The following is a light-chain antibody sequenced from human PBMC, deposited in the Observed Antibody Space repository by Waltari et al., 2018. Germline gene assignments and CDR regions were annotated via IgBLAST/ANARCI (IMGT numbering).Light chain of an antibody. J-gene: IGLJ3*02. CDR2: EDT. V-gene: IGLV2-23*01. Sequence: QSALIQPPPVPGSPGQSITIPCTGTSSDVGNFTLVSWYQHHPGKAPKLMIYEDTNRPAGVSNRFSGSKSGNTASLTISGLQAEDEAEYYCCSYARSSALVFGGGTELTVL. CDR3: CSYARSSALV. CDR1: SSDVGNFTL.